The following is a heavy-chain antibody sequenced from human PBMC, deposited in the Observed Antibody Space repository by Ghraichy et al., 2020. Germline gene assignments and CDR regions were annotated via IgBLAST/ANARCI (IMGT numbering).Heavy chain of an antibody. J-gene: IGHJ4*02. CDR3: AKTHAGLDYDFWSGYPLFDY. D-gene: IGHD3-3*01. V-gene: IGHV3-23*01. Sequence: LSLTCAASGFTFSSYAMSWVRQAPGKGLEWVSAISGSGGSTYYADSVKGRFTISRDNSKNTLYLQMNSLRAEDTAVYYCAKTHAGLDYDFWSGYPLFDYWGQGTLVTVSS. CDR1: GFTFSSYA. CDR2: ISGSGGST.